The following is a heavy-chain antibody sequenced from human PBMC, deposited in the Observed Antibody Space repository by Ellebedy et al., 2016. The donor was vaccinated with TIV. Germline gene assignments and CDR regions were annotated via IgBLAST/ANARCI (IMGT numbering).Heavy chain of an antibody. CDR3: ARHGPQWFDAFDI. CDR1: GVSITSHF. V-gene: IGHV4-4*07. CDR2: LHPSGTP. D-gene: IGHD3-22*01. J-gene: IGHJ3*02. Sequence: PSETLSLTCAVSGVSITSHFWTWIRQPAGGGLEWIGRLHPSGTPNYNPSLKSQVIMSRDTSKDQFSLKLSSVTAADTAVYYCARHGPQWFDAFDIWGQGTLVTVSS.